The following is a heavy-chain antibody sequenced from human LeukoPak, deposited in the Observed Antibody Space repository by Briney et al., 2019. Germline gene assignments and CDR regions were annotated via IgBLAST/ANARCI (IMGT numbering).Heavy chain of an antibody. CDR2: FHYSRST. V-gene: IGHV4-59*01. CDR1: GGSISSYY. D-gene: IGHD6-19*01. J-gene: IGHJ4*02. CDR3: ARDLRAYSGGWYW. Sequence: SETLSLTCTVSGGSISSYYWNWIRQPPGEGLEWIGYFHYSRSTNYNPSLKSRVTISVDTSKNQFSLKLSSVTAADTAVYYCARDLRAYSGGWYWWGQGTLVTVSS.